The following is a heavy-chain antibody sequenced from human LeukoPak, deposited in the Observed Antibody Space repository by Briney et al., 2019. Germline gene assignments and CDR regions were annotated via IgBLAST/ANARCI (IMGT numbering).Heavy chain of an antibody. CDR3: AGGSYGSGSPGAFDY. CDR2: MYYSGGT. D-gene: IGHD3-10*01. J-gene: IGHJ4*02. V-gene: IGHV4-39*07. Sequence: PSETLSLTCIVSGGSISSSSHYWGWIRQPPGKGLEWIGSMYYSGGTYHNPSLKSRVTMSVDTSKNQLSLKLSSVTAADTAVYYCAGGSYGSGSPGAFDYWGQGTLVTVSS. CDR1: GGSISSSSHY.